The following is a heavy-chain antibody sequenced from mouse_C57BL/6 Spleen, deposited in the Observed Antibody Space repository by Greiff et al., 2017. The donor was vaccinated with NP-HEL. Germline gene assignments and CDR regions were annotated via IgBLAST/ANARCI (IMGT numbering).Heavy chain of an antibody. Sequence: QVQLQQSGPELVKPGASVKISCKASGYSFTSYYIHWVKQRPGQGLEWIGWIYPGSGNTKYNEKFKGKATLTADTSSSTAYMQLSSLTSEDSAVYYCVLYGNWYFDVWGTGTTVTVSS. V-gene: IGHV1-66*01. D-gene: IGHD2-10*02. CDR1: GYSFTSYY. CDR3: VLYGNWYFDV. J-gene: IGHJ1*03. CDR2: IYPGSGNT.